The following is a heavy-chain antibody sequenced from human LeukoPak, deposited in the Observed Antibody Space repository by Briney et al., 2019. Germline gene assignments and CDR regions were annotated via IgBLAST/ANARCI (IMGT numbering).Heavy chain of an antibody. J-gene: IGHJ6*03. V-gene: IGHV4-39*07. D-gene: IGHD2-2*01. CDR3: ASDDYWSSTSYLPDMDV. CDR2: IYYSGST. Sequence: PSETLSLTCTISGGSISSSSYYWGWIRQPPGKGLEWIGSIYYSGSTYYNPSLKSRVTISVDTSKNQLSLKLSSVTAADTAVYYCASDDYWSSTSYLPDMDVWGKGTTVTVSS. CDR1: GGSISSSSYY.